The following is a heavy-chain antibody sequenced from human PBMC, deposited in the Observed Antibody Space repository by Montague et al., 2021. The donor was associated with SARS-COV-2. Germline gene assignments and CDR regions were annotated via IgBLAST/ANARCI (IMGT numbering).Heavy chain of an antibody. D-gene: IGHD6-19*01. Sequence: SDTLSLTRTVSGDSISRYYWGWIRQPPGKGLEWMGYHYNSGSTNXSPTLKSRIAMSVDTSENQFSLKLFSVTAADTAVYYCARVVVDASGWYHFDYWGQGALVTVSS. CDR3: ARVVVDASGWYHFDY. CDR1: GDSISRYY. J-gene: IGHJ4*02. V-gene: IGHV4-59*12. CDR2: HYNSGST.